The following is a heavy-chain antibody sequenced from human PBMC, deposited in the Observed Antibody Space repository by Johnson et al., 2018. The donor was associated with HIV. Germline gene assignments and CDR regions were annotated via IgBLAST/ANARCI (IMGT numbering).Heavy chain of an antibody. CDR3: AKDLASDRPVVKSRDAFDI. Sequence: QVQLVESGGGVVQPGRSLRLSCAASGFTFSSYAMHWVRQAPGKGLEWVAVIWYDGSNKYYADSVKGRFTISRDNSKNTLYLQMNSLRAEDTAVYYCAKDLASDRPVVKSRDAFDIWGQGTMVTVSS. CDR1: GFTFSSYA. D-gene: IGHD4-23*01. CDR2: IWYDGSNK. J-gene: IGHJ3*02. V-gene: IGHV3-33*06.